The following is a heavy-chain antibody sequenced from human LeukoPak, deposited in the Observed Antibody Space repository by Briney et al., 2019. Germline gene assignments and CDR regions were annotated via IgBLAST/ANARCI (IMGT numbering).Heavy chain of an antibody. Sequence: GGSLRLSCAASGFTFSSYALTWVRQAPGKGLEWVSSISGSGGTTYYADSVKGRFIISRDNAKDSLYLQMNSLRVEDTAVYYCLRGDRRDYWGQGTLVTVSS. CDR3: LRGDRRDY. CDR2: ISGSGGTT. V-gene: IGHV3-21*06. CDR1: GFTFSSYA. J-gene: IGHJ4*02.